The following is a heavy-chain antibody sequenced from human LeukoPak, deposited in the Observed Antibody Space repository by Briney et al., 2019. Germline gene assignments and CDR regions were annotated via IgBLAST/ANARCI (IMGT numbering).Heavy chain of an antibody. D-gene: IGHD5-18*01. CDR2: FDPEDGET. V-gene: IGHV1-24*01. Sequence: ASVKGSCKVSGYTLTELSMHWVRQAPGKGLEWMGGFDPEDGETIYAQKFQGRVTMTEDTSTDTAYMELSSLRSEDTAVYYCATPAGDSYGIVFDYWGQGTLVTVSS. J-gene: IGHJ4*02. CDR3: ATPAGDSYGIVFDY. CDR1: GYTLTELS.